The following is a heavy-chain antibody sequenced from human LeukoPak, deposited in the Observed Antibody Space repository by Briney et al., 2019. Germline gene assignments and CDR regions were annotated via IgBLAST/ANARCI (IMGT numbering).Heavy chain of an antibody. J-gene: IGHJ4*02. CDR2: ISYDGSNK. Sequence: GRSLRLSCAASGFTFSSYAMHWVRQAPGKGLEWVAVISYDGSNKYYADSVKGRFTISRDNSKNTLYLQMNSLRAEDTAVYYCARDRAFFYYFDYWGQGTLVTVSS. V-gene: IGHV3-30-3*01. CDR3: ARDRAFFYYFDY. D-gene: IGHD3-3*02. CDR1: GFTFSSYA.